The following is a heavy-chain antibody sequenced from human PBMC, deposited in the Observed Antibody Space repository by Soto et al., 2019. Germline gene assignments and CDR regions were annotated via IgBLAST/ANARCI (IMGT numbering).Heavy chain of an antibody. Sequence: GGSLRLSCAASGFTFSSCATSWVRQAPGKGLEWVSSISGSGGSTYYADSVKGRFTISRDNSKNTLYLQMNSLRAEDTAVYYCAEATTTFDYWGQGTLVTVSS. D-gene: IGHD1-1*01. J-gene: IGHJ4*02. CDR2: ISGSGGST. CDR3: AEATTTFDY. V-gene: IGHV3-23*01. CDR1: GFTFSSCA.